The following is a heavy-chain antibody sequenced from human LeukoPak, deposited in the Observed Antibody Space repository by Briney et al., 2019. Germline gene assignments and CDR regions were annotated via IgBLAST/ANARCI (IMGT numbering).Heavy chain of an antibody. D-gene: IGHD1-26*01. J-gene: IGHJ4*02. CDR1: GFAFDEHG. V-gene: IGHV3-20*03. CDR2: INWSGGST. CDR3: ARAPTTSPFYFDY. Sequence: SGGSLRLSYTASGFAFDEHGMSWVRQVPGKGLEWVFGINWSGGSTGYADPLRGRFTISRDNAKNSLYLQMDSLRAEDTALYCCARAPTTSPFYFDYWGQGTLVTVSS.